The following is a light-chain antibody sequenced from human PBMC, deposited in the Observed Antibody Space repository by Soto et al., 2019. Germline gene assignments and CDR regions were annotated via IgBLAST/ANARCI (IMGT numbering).Light chain of an antibody. J-gene: IGLJ2*01. CDR3: CSYAGSRVV. Sequence: QSALTQPASVSGSPGQSITISCTGTSSDVGSYNLVSWYQQHPGKAPKLMIYEGSKRPSGVSNRFSGSKSGNTASLTISGLQAEEEADYYCCSYAGSRVVFGGGTKVTVL. CDR2: EGS. V-gene: IGLV2-23*01. CDR1: SSDVGSYNL.